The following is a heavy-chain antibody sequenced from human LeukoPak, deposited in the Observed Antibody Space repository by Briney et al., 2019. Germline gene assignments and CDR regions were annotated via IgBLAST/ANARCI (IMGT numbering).Heavy chain of an antibody. CDR1: GFTFSSYA. CDR3: ARKHSYFDY. V-gene: IGHV3-30*04. Sequence: PGGSLRLSCAASGFTFSSYAMHWVRQAPGKGLEWVAVISYDGSNKYYADSVKGRFTISRDNSKNTLYLQMNSLRAEDTAVYYCARKHSYFDYWGQGTLVTVS. CDR2: ISYDGSNK. J-gene: IGHJ4*02.